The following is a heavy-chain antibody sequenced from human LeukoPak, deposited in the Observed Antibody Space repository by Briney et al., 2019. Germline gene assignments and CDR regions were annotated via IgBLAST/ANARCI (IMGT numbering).Heavy chain of an antibody. D-gene: IGHD2-2*01. Sequence: GGSLRLSCAASGFDFHTFEMNWVRQAPGKGLEWVSRIRSSGRTTYYADSVKGRFTISRDNANNSLYLQMNSLGAEDTAVYYCARADCSSASCFAVFDHWGQGALVTVSS. J-gene: IGHJ4*02. CDR1: GFDFHTFE. CDR2: IRSSGRTT. CDR3: ARADCSSASCFAVFDH. V-gene: IGHV3-48*03.